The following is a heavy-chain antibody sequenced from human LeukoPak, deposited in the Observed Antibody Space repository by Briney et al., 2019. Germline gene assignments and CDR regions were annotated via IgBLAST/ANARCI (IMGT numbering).Heavy chain of an antibody. J-gene: IGHJ6*02. Sequence: SETLSLTCTVSGGSISSSSYYWGWVRQPPGKGLEWIGSIYYSGRNYYNPSLKSRVTISVKTTKNQFSLKMSSVTAADTAVYYCARHCAAGTWSAYYYYGMDVWGQGTTVTVSS. CDR3: ARHCAAGTWSAYYYYGMDV. V-gene: IGHV4-39*01. D-gene: IGHD6-13*01. CDR1: GGSISSSSYY. CDR2: IYYSGRN.